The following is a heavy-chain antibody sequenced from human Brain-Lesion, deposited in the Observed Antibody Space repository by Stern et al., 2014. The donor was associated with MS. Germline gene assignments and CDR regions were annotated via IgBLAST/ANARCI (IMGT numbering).Heavy chain of an antibody. CDR2: IYYSGDT. Sequence: QLQLQESGPGLVKPSETLSLTCTVAGGSVSSTSYAWAWIRQPPGKGLEWIGTIYYSGDTYYSPSLKSRLTISLDPPKNQFPRQRRFVTAADTAVYYCAGEEDIRYCSGGSCTGNWFDPWGQGTLVTVSS. D-gene: IGHD2-15*01. J-gene: IGHJ5*02. CDR3: AGEEDIRYCSGGSCTGNWFDP. V-gene: IGHV4-39*01. CDR1: GGSVSSTSYA.